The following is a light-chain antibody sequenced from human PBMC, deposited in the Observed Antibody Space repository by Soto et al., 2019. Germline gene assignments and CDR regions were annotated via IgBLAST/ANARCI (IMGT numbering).Light chain of an antibody. CDR1: QSLVHSDGNTY. CDR3: MQGITFT. J-gene: IGKJ1*01. Sequence: IVLTQSPLSLPVTLGQPASISCRSSQSLVHSDGNTYLNWFQQRPGQSPRRLIYKASNRDSGVPDRFSGSGSGTDFTLSIRRVEADDVGVYYSMQGITFTFGQGTRVEIK. V-gene: IGKV2-30*02. CDR2: KAS.